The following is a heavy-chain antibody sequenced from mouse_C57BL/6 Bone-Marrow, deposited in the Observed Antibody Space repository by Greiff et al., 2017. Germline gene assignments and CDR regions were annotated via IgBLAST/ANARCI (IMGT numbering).Heavy chain of an antibody. D-gene: IGHD1-1*01. Sequence: EVQGVESGGDLVKPGGSLKLSCAASGFTFSSYGMSWVRQTPDKRLEWVATISSGGSYTYYPDSVKGRFTISRDNAKNTLYLQMSSLKSEDTAMYYCARQGGSSIWYFDVWGTGTTVTVSS. CDR1: GFTFSSYG. J-gene: IGHJ1*03. V-gene: IGHV5-6*01. CDR2: ISSGGSYT. CDR3: ARQGGSSIWYFDV.